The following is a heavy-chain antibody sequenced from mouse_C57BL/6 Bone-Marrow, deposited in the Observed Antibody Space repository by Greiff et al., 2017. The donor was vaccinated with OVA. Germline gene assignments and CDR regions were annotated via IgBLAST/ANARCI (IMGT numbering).Heavy chain of an antibody. D-gene: IGHD2-3*01. CDR1: GYTFTSSW. J-gene: IGHJ2*01. V-gene: IGHV1-55*01. CDR2: IYPGSGST. Sequence: QVQLQQPGAELVKPGASVKMSCKASGYTFTSSWITWVKQRPGPGLEWIGDIYPGSGSTTYNEKFKRKATLTVATSSSTAYMQLSSLTSEDSAVYDCAREGWLLQFDYWGQGTTLTVSS. CDR3: AREGWLLQFDY.